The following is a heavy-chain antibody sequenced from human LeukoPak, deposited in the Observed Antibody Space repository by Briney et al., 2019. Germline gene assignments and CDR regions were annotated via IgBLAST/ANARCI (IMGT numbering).Heavy chain of an antibody. D-gene: IGHD6-6*01. CDR1: GGSISSYY. V-gene: IGHV4-4*07. CDR3: ARDGRFPPGEYSGMVFQYGMDV. Sequence: SETLSLTCTVSGGSISSYYWRWIRQPAGKGLEWIGRIYTSGSNKYNPSLKSRVTILVENSKKHSSLKHSYVAAAGTAGCYRARDGRFPPGEYSGMVFQYGMDVWGQGTTVTVSS. CDR2: IYTSGSN. J-gene: IGHJ6*02.